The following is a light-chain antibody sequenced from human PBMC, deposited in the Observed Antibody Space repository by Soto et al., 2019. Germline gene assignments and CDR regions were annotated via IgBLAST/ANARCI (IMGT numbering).Light chain of an antibody. J-gene: IGKJ4*01. CDR1: QAISHY. V-gene: IGKV1-17*03. Sequence: DIQMTQSPSAMSASVGDRVTITCRASQAISHYLAWFHQRPGKVPKRLIYGASTLESGVPSRFSGSGSGTDFTLTISSLQPEDFGTYYCLQHNNYPLSLGGGTKVDIK. CDR2: GAS. CDR3: LQHNNYPLS.